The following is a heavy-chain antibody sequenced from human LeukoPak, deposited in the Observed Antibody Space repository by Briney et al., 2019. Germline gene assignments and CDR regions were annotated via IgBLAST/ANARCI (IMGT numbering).Heavy chain of an antibody. CDR3: AKGRSVVVGENFDY. Sequence: GGSLRLSCAASGFTFSSYSMNWVRQAPGKGLEWVSSISSSSSYIYYADSVKGRFTISRVNFKNTLYLQMNSLRAEDTAVYYCAKGRSVVVGENFDYWGQGTLVTVSS. J-gene: IGHJ4*02. V-gene: IGHV3-21*04. CDR2: ISSSSSYI. D-gene: IGHD2-21*01. CDR1: GFTFSSYS.